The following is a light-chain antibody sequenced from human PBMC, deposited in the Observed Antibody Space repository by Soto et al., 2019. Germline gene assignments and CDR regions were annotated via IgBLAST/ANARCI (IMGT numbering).Light chain of an antibody. CDR3: QQSHSLPLS. Sequence: DIQMTQSPSSLSASVGDRVTITCRASQTVGSYLNWYQHKPGNAPKILIYSASSLRSGVPSRFSGGGSGTDFTLTISSLQPEDFATYYCQQSHSLPLSFGGGTRVEI. CDR1: QTVGSY. J-gene: IGKJ4*01. V-gene: IGKV1-39*01. CDR2: SAS.